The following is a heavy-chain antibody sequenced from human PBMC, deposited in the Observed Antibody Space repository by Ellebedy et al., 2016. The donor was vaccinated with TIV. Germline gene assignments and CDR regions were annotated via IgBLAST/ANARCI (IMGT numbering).Heavy chain of an antibody. J-gene: IGHJ6*03. D-gene: IGHD5-24*01. V-gene: IGHV4-59*08. Sequence: GSLRLSCSVSGSSLIDYHWSWIRQSPRTGLEWIGNVYHTGTTIYNPSLQSRVTISVDTSKNQFSLKLTSATAADTAVYYCTRTVQLAFYMNVWGRGTSVTV. CDR2: VYHTGTT. CDR3: TRTVQLAFYMNV. CDR1: GSSLIDYH.